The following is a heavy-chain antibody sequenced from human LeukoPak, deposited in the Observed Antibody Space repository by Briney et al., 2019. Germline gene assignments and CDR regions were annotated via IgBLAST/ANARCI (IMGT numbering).Heavy chain of an antibody. D-gene: IGHD4-11*01. Sequence: GGSLRLSCAASGFTFHNFGMHWVRQAPGQGLEWLTFIQYDGNNKNYADSVKGRFTISRDNSKNTLYLQLNSLRTEDTAVYYCARDYYNNYDVGFXGXGTLVTVS. CDR1: GFTFHNFG. CDR3: ARDYYNNYDVGF. CDR2: IQYDGNNK. J-gene: IGHJ4*02. V-gene: IGHV3-30*19.